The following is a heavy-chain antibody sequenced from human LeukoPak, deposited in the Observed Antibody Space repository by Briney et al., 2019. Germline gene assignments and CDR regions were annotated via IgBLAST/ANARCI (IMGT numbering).Heavy chain of an antibody. CDR2: ISYDGSNK. CDR3: ARAVRAVADLDY. D-gene: IGHD6-19*01. Sequence: PGRSLRLSCAASGLTFSSYAMHSVRQAPGKGLEWVAVISYDGSNKYYADSVKGRFTISRDNSKNTLYLQMNSLRAEDTAAYYCARAVRAVADLDYWGQGTLVTVSS. V-gene: IGHV3-30*04. J-gene: IGHJ4*02. CDR1: GLTFSSYA.